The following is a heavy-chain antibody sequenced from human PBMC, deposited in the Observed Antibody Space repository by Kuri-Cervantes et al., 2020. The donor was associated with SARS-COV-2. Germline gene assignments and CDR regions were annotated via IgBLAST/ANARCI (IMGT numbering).Heavy chain of an antibody. CDR2: IKSKTDGGTT. J-gene: IGHJ3*02. CDR3: ASETTLSQNAFDI. V-gene: IGHV3-15*01. Sequence: GTLSLTCAASGFTFSNAWMSWVRQAPGKGLEWVGRIKSKTDGGTTDYAAPVKGRFTISRDDSKNTLYLQMNSLRAEDTAVYYCASETTLSQNAFDIWGQGTMVTVSS. CDR1: GFTFSNAW. D-gene: IGHD4-17*01.